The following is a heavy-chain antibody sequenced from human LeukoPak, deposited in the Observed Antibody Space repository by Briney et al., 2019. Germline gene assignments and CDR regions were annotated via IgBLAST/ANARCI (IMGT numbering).Heavy chain of an antibody. CDR1: GFTFSTHN. CDR3: ARGGATGSRWFDP. D-gene: IGHD1-26*01. Sequence: GGSLRLSCAASGFTFSTHNMNWVRQAPGKGLEWVSSISSGSSYIYYSDSVKGRFTTSRDNAKNSLYLQMNTLRAEDTAVYYCARGGATGSRWFDPWGQGTLVTVSS. CDR2: ISSGSSYI. J-gene: IGHJ5*02. V-gene: IGHV3-21*01.